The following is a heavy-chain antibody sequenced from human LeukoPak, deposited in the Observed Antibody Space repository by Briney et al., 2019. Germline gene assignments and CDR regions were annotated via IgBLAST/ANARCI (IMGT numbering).Heavy chain of an antibody. CDR2: VYRSGST. D-gene: IGHD2-15*01. CDR3: ARDYCSGDSCYAIYYYYGMDV. V-gene: IGHV4-39*07. CDR1: GDSISSSNYY. J-gene: IGHJ6*02. Sequence: SETLSLTCSVSGDSISSSNYYWAWIRQAPGKGLEWIGRVYRSGSTYYNPSFKSRVSISVDTSKDQFSLKLTSVTAADTAVYYCARDYCSGDSCYAIYYYYGMDVWGQGTTVTVSS.